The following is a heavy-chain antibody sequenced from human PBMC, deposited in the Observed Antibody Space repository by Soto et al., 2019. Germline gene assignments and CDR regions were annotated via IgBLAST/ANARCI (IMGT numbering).Heavy chain of an antibody. V-gene: IGHV3-73*01. Sequence: GGSLRLSCAASGFTFSRSAMHWVRQASGKGLEWVGRIRSKANSYATAYAASVKGRFTISRDDSKNTAYLQMNSLKTEDTAVYSCTRHLGYSSGWDDYCGQGTLVTVSS. CDR2: IRSKANSYAT. J-gene: IGHJ4*02. D-gene: IGHD6-19*01. CDR3: TRHLGYSSGWDDY. CDR1: GFTFSRSA.